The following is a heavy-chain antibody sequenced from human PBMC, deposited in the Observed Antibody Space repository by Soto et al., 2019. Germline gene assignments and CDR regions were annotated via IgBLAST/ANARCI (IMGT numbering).Heavy chain of an antibody. CDR1: GASMRTSDYY. V-gene: IGHV4-39*01. D-gene: IGHD1-26*01. CDR3: AKYEVGKMVKY. J-gene: IGHJ4*02. Sequence: QLQLQESGPGLVKPSETLSLTCTVSGASMRTSDYYWGWFRQPPGKGLEWIGSISYGGSTNYNPSLKSRVTRSEDTSRNQFSLRLTSVTATDTAVYYCAKYEVGKMVKYWGQGTLVVVSS. CDR2: ISYGGST.